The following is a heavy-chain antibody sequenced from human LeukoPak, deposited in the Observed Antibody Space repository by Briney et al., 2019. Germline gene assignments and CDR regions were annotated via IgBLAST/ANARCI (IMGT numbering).Heavy chain of an antibody. Sequence: GGSLRLSCAASGFTLSSYAMNWVRQAPGKGLEWVSSISSSSSYIYYADSVKGRFTISRDNAKKSVYLQMNSLRAEDTAVYYCARRSAAKDAFDIWGQGTMVTVSS. CDR1: GFTLSSYA. V-gene: IGHV3-21*01. D-gene: IGHD6-25*01. J-gene: IGHJ3*02. CDR3: ARRSAAKDAFDI. CDR2: ISSSSSYI.